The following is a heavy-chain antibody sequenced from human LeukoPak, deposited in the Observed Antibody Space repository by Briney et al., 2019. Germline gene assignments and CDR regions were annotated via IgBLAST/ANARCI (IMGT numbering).Heavy chain of an antibody. J-gene: IGHJ4*02. V-gene: IGHV3-15*01. CDR3: TTPPD. Sequence: GGSLRLSSEASGITISSAWMSWVRQPPGKGLEYVARIKSESDGGTTDHAAPVKGRYTISRNDSKNTLYLQMNSLPIDGTTVYDCTTPPDWGQGTLVTVSP. CDR1: GITISSAW. CDR2: IKSESDGGTT.